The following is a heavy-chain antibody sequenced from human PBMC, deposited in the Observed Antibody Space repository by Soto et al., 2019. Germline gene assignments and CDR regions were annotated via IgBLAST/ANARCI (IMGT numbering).Heavy chain of an antibody. CDR1: GYTFTGYY. D-gene: IGHD1-26*01. V-gene: IGHV1-2*02. J-gene: IGHJ1*01. CDR3: ARGGWDRRKESYFQH. CDR2: INPNSGGT. Sequence: QVQLVQSGAEVKKPGASVKVSCKASGYTFTGYYMHWVRQAPGQGLEWMGWINPNSGGTNYAQKFQGRVTRTRDTSISTAYMELSRLRSDDTAVYYCARGGWDRRKESYFQHWGQGTLVTVSS.